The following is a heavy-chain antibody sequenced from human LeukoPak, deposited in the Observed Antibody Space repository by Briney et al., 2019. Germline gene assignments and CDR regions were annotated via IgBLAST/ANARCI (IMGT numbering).Heavy chain of an antibody. CDR1: GYSFTSYW. CDR2: IYPGDSDT. CDR3: ARPYCSSTGCPADY. V-gene: IGHV5-51*01. J-gene: IGHJ4*02. Sequence: GEPLKISCKGSGYSFTSYWTGWVRQLPGKGLEWMGIIYPGDSDTRYRPSFPGQVTISATKSISTAYLQWSILKASDTAMYYCARPYCSSTGCPADYWGQGTLVTVSS. D-gene: IGHD2-2*01.